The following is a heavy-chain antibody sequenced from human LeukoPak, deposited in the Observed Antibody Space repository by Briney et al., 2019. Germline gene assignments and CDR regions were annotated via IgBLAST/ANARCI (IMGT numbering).Heavy chain of an antibody. J-gene: IGHJ3*02. CDR2: IYTSGST. V-gene: IGHV4-4*07. D-gene: IGHD6-19*01. Sequence: DPSETLSLTCTVSGGSISSYYWSWIRQPAGKGLEWIGRIYTSGSTNYNPSLNSRVTISVDTSKNQFSLKLSSVAAADTAVYYGARDLDSSGWYFGPGGDAFDIWGQGTMVTVSS. CDR3: ARDLDSSGWYFGPGGDAFDI. CDR1: GGSISSYY.